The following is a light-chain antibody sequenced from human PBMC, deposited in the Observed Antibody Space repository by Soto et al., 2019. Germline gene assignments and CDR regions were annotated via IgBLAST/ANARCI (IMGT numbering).Light chain of an antibody. CDR1: SSNIGSYT. V-gene: IGLV1-44*01. CDR2: TNN. CDR3: AAWDDSLHGVV. Sequence: QSVLTQQPSASGTPGQRVTISCSGSSSNIGSYTVNWYQQLPGAAPKVLIYTNNQRPSGVPDRFSGSKSGTSASLAISGLQSEDEADYYCAAWDDSLHGVVFVERTMVIVL. J-gene: IGLJ2*01.